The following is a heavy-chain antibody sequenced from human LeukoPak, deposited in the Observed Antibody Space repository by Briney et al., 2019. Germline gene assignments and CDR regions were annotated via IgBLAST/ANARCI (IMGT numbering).Heavy chain of an antibody. J-gene: IGHJ4*02. CDR2: INHSGST. CDR3: ASRGGGDY. Sequence: GSLRLSCAASGFTFSSYSMNWIRQPPGKGLEWIGEINHSGSTNYNPSLKSRVTISVDTSKNQFSLKLSSVTAADTAVYYCASRGGGDYWGQGTLVTVSS. D-gene: IGHD3-10*01. CDR1: GFTFSSYS. V-gene: IGHV4-34*01.